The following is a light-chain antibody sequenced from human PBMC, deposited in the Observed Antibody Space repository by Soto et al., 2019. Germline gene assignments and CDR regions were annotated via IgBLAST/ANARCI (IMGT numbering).Light chain of an antibody. J-gene: IGKJ1*01. CDR2: GAS. CDR3: HQRQSWPRT. Sequence: EIVLPQSPGTLSMSPGEGATLSCRASQTVGRDYLAWYQKKPGQAPRLLVHGASSRATGIPDRFSGSGSGTDFTLTISRLEPEDFALYYCHQRQSWPRTVGQGTKVDIK. V-gene: IGKV3-20*01. CDR1: QTVGRDY.